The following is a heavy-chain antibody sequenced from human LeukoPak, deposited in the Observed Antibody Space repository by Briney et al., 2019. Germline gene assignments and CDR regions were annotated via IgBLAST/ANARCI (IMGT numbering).Heavy chain of an antibody. CDR3: TSLSDYGDQLDY. J-gene: IGHJ4*02. V-gene: IGHV4-39*01. CDR1: GGSISSSSYY. CDR2: IYYSGST. Sequence: SETLSLTCTVSGGSISSSSYYWGWIRQPPGKGLEWIGSIYYSGSTYYDPSLKSRVTISVDTSKNQFSLKLSSVTAADTAVYYCTSLSDYGDQLDYWGQGTLVTVSS. D-gene: IGHD4-17*01.